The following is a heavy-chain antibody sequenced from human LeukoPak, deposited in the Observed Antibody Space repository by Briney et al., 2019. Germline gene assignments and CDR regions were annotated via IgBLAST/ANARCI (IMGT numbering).Heavy chain of an antibody. CDR1: GYIFINFY. V-gene: IGHV1-2*02. J-gene: IGHJ4*02. CDR3: AAGGSSSWSYYFDY. Sequence: ASVKVSCKASGYIFINFYVHWVRQAPGQGLKWLGWVNPNSGGTNYAQKFQGRVTMTRDTSISTAYMELSRLRSDDTAVYYCAAGGSSSWSYYFDYWGQGTLATVSS. D-gene: IGHD6-13*01. CDR2: VNPNSGGT.